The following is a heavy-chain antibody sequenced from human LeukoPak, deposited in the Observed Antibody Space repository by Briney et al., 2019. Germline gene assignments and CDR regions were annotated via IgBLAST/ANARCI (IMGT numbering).Heavy chain of an antibody. V-gene: IGHV1-46*01. CDR2: INPSGGST. Sequence: ASVKVSCKASGYTFTSYYMHWVRQAPGQGLEWMGIINPSGGSTSYAQKFQGRVTMTRDTSTSTVYMELSSLRSEDTAVYYCARGAPDGYDFWSGYFTQLDAFDIWGQGQWSPSLQ. J-gene: IGHJ3*02. D-gene: IGHD3-3*01. CDR3: ARGAPDGYDFWSGYFTQLDAFDI. CDR1: GYTFTSYY.